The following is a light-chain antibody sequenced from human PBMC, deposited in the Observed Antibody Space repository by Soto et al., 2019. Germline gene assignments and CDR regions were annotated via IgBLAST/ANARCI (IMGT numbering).Light chain of an antibody. CDR2: DAS. CDR1: QGISRS. V-gene: IGKV1-39*01. Sequence: DIQMTQSPSSLSASVGDRVTITCRASQGISRSLNWYQQKPGKDPKLLIYDASNLVSGVPARFSGGGSGTEFTLTIGRLQREDFATYYCQQSSSSPRTFGQGTKLEV. CDR3: QQSSSSPRT. J-gene: IGKJ1*01.